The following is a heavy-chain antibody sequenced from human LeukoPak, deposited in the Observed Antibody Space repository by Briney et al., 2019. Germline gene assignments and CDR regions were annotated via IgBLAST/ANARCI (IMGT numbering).Heavy chain of an antibody. CDR3: AKVEERVVVPPAIPDGDYYYYYYMDV. CDR2: IYYSGST. Sequence: SETLSLTCTVSGGSISSYYWSWIRQPPGKGLEWIGYIYYSGSTNYNPSLKSRLTISIDTSKNQFSLKLSSVTAADTAVYYCAKVEERVVVPPAIPDGDYYYYYYMDVWGKGTTVTVS. J-gene: IGHJ6*03. CDR1: GGSISSYY. D-gene: IGHD2-2*02. V-gene: IGHV4-59*01.